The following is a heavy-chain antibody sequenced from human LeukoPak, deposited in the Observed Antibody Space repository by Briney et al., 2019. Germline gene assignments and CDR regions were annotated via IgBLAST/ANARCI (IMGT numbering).Heavy chain of an antibody. Sequence: GGSLRLSCAASGFTFSSYGMHWVRQAPGKGLAWVAVISNDGSNKYSADSVKGRFTISRDNSKNTLYLQMNSLRGEDTAVYYCAKDKAAASYYAMDVWGQGTTVTVSS. D-gene: IGHD6-13*01. CDR1: GFTFSSYG. CDR3: AKDKAAASYYAMDV. V-gene: IGHV3-30*18. CDR2: ISNDGSNK. J-gene: IGHJ6*02.